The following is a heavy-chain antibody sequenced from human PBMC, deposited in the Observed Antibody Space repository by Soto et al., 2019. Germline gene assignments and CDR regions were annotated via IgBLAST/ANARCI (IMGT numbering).Heavy chain of an antibody. V-gene: IGHV4-39*01. CDR3: ATITIFGVVPNYFAY. CDR2: FYYSEST. CDR1: GGSISSSSFY. Sequence: PSETLSLTCAVSGGSISSSSFYWGWIRQPPGKGLEWIGSFYYSESTYYNPSLKSRVIISVDTSKNQFSLKLSSVTAADTAVYYCATITIFGVVPNYFAYWGQGTLVTVSS. D-gene: IGHD3-3*01. J-gene: IGHJ4*02.